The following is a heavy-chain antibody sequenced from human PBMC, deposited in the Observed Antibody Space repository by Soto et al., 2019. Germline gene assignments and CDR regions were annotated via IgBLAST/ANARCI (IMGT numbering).Heavy chain of an antibody. J-gene: IGHJ6*02. Sequence: QVQLVQSGAEVKKPGSSVKVSCKASGGTFSSYAISWVRQAPGQGLEWMGGIIPIFGTPNYAQKFQGRVXXXXXXXXXXXXXXXXXXXXXXXXXXXXXXXXXXXXXXXXDVWGQGTTVTVSS. CDR2: IIPIFGTP. CDR3: XXXXXXXXXXXXDV. CDR1: GGTFSSYA. V-gene: IGHV1-69*05.